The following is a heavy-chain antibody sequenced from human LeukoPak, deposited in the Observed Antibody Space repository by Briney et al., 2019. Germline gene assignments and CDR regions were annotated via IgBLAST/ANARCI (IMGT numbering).Heavy chain of an antibody. CDR2: ISGSGGST. D-gene: IGHD3/OR15-3a*01. Sequence: GGSLRLSCAASGFTFSSYGMSWVRQAPGKGLEWVSAISGSGGSTSYADSVKGRFTISRDNSKNTLYLQLNSLRAEDTAVYFCARPTWTNYMDVWGKGTAVTISS. CDR1: GFTFSSYG. CDR3: ARPTWTNYMDV. J-gene: IGHJ6*03. V-gene: IGHV3-23*01.